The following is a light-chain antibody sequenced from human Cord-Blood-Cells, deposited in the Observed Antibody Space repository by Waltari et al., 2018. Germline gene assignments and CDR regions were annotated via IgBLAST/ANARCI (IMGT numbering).Light chain of an antibody. CDR1: QDISNY. CDR3: QQYDNLYT. V-gene: IGKV1-33*01. J-gene: IGKJ2*01. CDR2: DAS. Sequence: DIKMIQSPSSMSASVGDRVTITCQARQDISNYLTWYQQKPGKAPKLLIYDASNLETGVPSRFSGSGSGTDFTFTISSLQPEDIATYYCQQYDNLYTFGQGTKLEIK.